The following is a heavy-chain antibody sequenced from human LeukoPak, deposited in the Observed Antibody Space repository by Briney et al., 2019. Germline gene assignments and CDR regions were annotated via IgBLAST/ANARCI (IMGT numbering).Heavy chain of an antibody. CDR2: FDPEDGET. CDR3: ATINAGKSNYYYMDV. V-gene: IGHV1-24*01. Sequence: ASVKVSCKVSGYTLTELSMHWVRQAPGKGLEWMGGFDPEDGETIYAQKFQGRVTMTEDTSADTAYMELSSLRSEDTAVYYCATINAGKSNYYYMDVWGKGTTVTVSS. J-gene: IGHJ6*03. CDR1: GYTLTELS.